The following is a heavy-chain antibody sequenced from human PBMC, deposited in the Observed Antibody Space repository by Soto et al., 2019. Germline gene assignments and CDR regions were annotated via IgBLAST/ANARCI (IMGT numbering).Heavy chain of an antibody. J-gene: IGHJ4*02. CDR2: MNPNSGNT. D-gene: IGHD6-19*01. CDR1: GYTFTSYD. Sequence: ASVKVSCKASGYTFTSYDINWVRQATGQGLEWMGWMNPNSGNTGYAQKFQGRVTMTRNTSISTAYMELRSLRSDDTAVYFCARATVTGTLDYWGQGALVTVSS. CDR3: ARATVTGTLDY. V-gene: IGHV1-8*01.